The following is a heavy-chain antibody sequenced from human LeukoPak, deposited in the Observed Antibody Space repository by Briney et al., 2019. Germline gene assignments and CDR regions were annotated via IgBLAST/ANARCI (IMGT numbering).Heavy chain of an antibody. CDR1: GYTFTGYY. J-gene: IGHJ4*02. CDR2: INPNSGGT. CDR3: ARVTLDCSSTSCTDY. Sequence: GASVKVSCKASGYTFTGYYMHWVRQAPGQGLEWMGWINPNSGGTNYAQKSQGRVTMTRDTSISTAYMELSRLRSDDTAVYYCARVTLDCSSTSCTDYWGQGTLVTVSS. D-gene: IGHD2-2*01. V-gene: IGHV1-2*02.